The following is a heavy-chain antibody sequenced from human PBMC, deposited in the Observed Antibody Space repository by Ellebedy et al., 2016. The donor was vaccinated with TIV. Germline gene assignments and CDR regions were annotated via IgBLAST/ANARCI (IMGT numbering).Heavy chain of an antibody. J-gene: IGHJ4*02. Sequence: PGGSLRLSCAASGFTFRSYGMHWVRQAPGRGLEWLAVISYDGRDKSYGDSVKGRFTISRDNSKNTLYLQMNSLRVEDTAVYYCAKYSGSYYKFDHWGRGTLVTVSS. CDR1: GFTFRSYG. CDR2: ISYDGRDK. D-gene: IGHD1-26*01. CDR3: AKYSGSYYKFDH. V-gene: IGHV3-30*18.